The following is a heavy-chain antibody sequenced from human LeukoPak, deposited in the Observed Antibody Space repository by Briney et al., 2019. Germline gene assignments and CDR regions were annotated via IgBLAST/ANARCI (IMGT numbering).Heavy chain of an antibody. CDR2: INWNGGST. V-gene: IGHV3-20*04. Sequence: GGSLRLSCAASGFTFSSYAMSWVRQAPGKGLEWVSGINWNGGSTVYADSVKGRFTISRDNAKNSLYLQMNSLRAEDTALYYCAREYYYYYYMDVWGKGTTVTVSS. J-gene: IGHJ6*03. CDR3: AREYYYYYYMDV. CDR1: GFTFSSYA.